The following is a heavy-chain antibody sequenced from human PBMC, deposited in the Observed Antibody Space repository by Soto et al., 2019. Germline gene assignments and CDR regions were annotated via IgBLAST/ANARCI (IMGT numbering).Heavy chain of an antibody. J-gene: IGHJ6*03. Sequence: QVQLQESGPGLVKPSETLSLTCTVSGGSISSYYWSWIRQPPGKGLEWIGYIYYSGSTNYNPSLKGRVTISVDTSKNQFSLKLSSVTAADTAVYYCARQEGSGSIHYYYYMDVWGKGTTVTVSS. CDR2: IYYSGST. D-gene: IGHD3-10*01. CDR1: GGSISSYY. V-gene: IGHV4-59*08. CDR3: ARQEGSGSIHYYYYMDV.